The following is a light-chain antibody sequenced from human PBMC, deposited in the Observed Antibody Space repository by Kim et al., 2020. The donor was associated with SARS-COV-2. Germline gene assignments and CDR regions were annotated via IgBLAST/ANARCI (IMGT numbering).Light chain of an antibody. CDR1: QNIGTN. CDR2: YAS. CDR3: QQYRDRWT. Sequence: EIAVTQSPVTLSVSPGERATLSCRASQNIGTNLAWYQHKSGQPPRLLIHYASTRATDVPARFSGSGSGTDFTLTISSLQSDDFAVYYCQQYRDRWTFGQGTKVEIK. V-gene: IGKV3-15*01. J-gene: IGKJ1*01.